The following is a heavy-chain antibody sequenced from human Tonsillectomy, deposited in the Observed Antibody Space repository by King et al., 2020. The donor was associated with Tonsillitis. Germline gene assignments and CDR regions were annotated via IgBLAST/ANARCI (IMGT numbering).Heavy chain of an antibody. V-gene: IGHV1-2*02. Sequence: QLVQSGAAVKKPGASVKVSCEASGYTFSDYFLHWVRQAPGQGREWMGWINPRSGDTEFAQMFQGRVTLTRDRSRSTAYLELRSLTSDDTAVYYCARDQTLSSSCYYYIFSVWGQGTFVTVSS. D-gene: IGHD3-9*01. CDR3: ARDQTLSSSCYYYIFSV. J-gene: IGHJ3*01. CDR2: INPRSGDT. CDR1: GYTFSDYF.